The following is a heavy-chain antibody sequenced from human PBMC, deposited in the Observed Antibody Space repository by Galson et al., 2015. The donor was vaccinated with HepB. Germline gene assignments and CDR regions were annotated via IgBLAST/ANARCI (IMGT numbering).Heavy chain of an antibody. Sequence: SLRLSCAASGFTFSSYAMSWVRQAPGEGLEWVSAISGSGGSTYCADSVKGRFTISRDNSKNTLYLQMNSLRAEDTAVYYCAKDIAPYGSGKIISYPYYFDYWGQGTLVTVSS. D-gene: IGHD3-10*01. J-gene: IGHJ4*02. CDR3: AKDIAPYGSGKIISYPYYFDY. V-gene: IGHV3-23*01. CDR1: GFTFSSYA. CDR2: ISGSGGST.